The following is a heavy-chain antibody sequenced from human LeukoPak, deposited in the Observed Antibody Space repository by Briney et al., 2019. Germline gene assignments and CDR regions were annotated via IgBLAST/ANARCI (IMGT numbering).Heavy chain of an antibody. Sequence: PSETLSLTCTVSGDSISSYYWSWIRQPPGKGLEWIGYIYYSGSTNYNPSLKSRVTISVDTSKNQFSLKLSSVTAADTAVYYCARVLAYGSGSYYNPLYYYGMDVWGQGTTVTVSS. CDR1: GDSISSYY. V-gene: IGHV4-59*01. D-gene: IGHD3-10*01. J-gene: IGHJ6*02. CDR3: ARVLAYGSGSYYNPLYYYGMDV. CDR2: IYYSGST.